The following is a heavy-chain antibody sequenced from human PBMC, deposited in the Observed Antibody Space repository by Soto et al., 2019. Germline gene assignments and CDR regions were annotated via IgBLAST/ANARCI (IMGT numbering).Heavy chain of an antibody. CDR3: ARGGRTALYYYYYGMDV. J-gene: IGHJ6*02. CDR2: INPSGGST. D-gene: IGHD5-18*01. CDR1: GYTFTSYY. V-gene: IGHV1-2*04. Sequence: AASVKVSCKASGYTFTSYYMHWVRQAPGQGLEWMGIINPSGGSTNYAQKFQGWVTMTRDTSISTAYMELSRLRSDDTAVYYCARGGRTALYYYYYGMDVWG.